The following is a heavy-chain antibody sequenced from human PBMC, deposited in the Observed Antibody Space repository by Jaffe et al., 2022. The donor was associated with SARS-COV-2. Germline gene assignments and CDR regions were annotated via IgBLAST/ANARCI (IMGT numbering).Heavy chain of an antibody. J-gene: IGHJ6*02. D-gene: IGHD6-6*01. CDR2: IYYSGST. V-gene: IGHV4-31*03. Sequence: QVQLQESGPGLVKPSQTLSLTCTVSGGSISSGGYYWSWIRQHPGKGLEWIGYIYYSGSTYYNPSLKSRVTISVDTSKNQFSLKLSSVTAADTAVYYCARDAARHPYYGMDVWGQGTTVTVSS. CDR3: ARDAARHPYYGMDV. CDR1: GGSISSGGYY.